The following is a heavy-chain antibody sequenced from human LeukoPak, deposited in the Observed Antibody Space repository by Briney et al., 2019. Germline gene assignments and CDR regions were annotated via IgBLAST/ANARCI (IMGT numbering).Heavy chain of an antibody. CDR3: ARGRGIRWGLDY. D-gene: IGHD4-23*01. J-gene: IGHJ4*02. CDR2: INHSGST. CDR1: GVSFSGYY. V-gene: IGHV4-34*01. Sequence: PSETLSLTCAVYGVSFSGYYWSWIRQPPGKGLEWIGEINHSGSTNYNPSLKSRFTISVDTSKNQFSLKLSSVTAADTAVYYCARGRGIRWGLDYWGQGTLVTVSS.